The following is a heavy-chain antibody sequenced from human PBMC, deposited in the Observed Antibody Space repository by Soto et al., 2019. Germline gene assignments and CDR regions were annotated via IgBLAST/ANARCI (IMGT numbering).Heavy chain of an antibody. CDR2: IYYSGTT. CDR1: GGSISSGGYY. D-gene: IGHD2-2*01. V-gene: IGHV4-31*03. CDR3: ARTHCSTTSCYEVNWFDP. J-gene: IGHJ5*02. Sequence: SSETLSLTCIVSGGSISSGGYYWSWIRQHPEKGQEWIGYIYYSGTTYYNPSLESRVTISVDTSKNHFSLKLSSVTAADTAVYYCARTHCSTTSCYEVNWFDPWGQGTLVTVS.